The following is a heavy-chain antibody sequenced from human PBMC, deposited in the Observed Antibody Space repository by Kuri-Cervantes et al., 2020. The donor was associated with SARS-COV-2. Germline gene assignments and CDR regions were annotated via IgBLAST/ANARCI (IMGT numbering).Heavy chain of an antibody. D-gene: IGHD2-2*01. CDR2: IIPIFGIA. V-gene: IGHV1-69*10. Sequence: SVKVSCKASGGTFSSYAISWVRQAPGQGLEWMGGIIPIFGIANYAQKFQGRVTITADKSTSTAYMELSRLRSDDTAVYYCARDLIVVVPAADYYYYGMDVWGQGTTVTVSS. CDR3: ARDLIVVVPAADYYYYGMDV. CDR1: GGTFSSYA. J-gene: IGHJ6*02.